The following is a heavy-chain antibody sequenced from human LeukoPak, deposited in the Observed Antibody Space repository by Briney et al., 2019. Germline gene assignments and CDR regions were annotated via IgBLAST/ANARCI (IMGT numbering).Heavy chain of an antibody. V-gene: IGHV4-39*01. J-gene: IGHJ5*02. CDR3: ARHVPKLDWFDP. CDR2: IYYSGST. CDR1: GGSISSSSYY. Sequence: SETLSLTCTISGGSISSSSYYWGWIRQPPGKGLEWIGSIYYSGSTYYNPPLKSRVTISVDTSKNQFSLKLSSVTAADTAVYYCARHVPKLDWFDPWGQGTLVTVSS. D-gene: IGHD1-26*01.